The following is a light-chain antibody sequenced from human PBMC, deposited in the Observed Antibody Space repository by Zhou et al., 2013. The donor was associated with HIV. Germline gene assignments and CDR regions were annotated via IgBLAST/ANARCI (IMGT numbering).Light chain of an antibody. V-gene: IGKV1-33*01. Sequence: DIQVTQSPTSLSASVGDRISITCRTSQSIGSHLNWYQQKPGKAPKLLIYDASNLETGVPSRFSGSGSGTDFTFTISSLQPEDIATYYCQQHDNLPITFGQGTRLEIK. CDR2: DAS. CDR1: QSIGSH. CDR3: QQHDNLPIT. J-gene: IGKJ5*01.